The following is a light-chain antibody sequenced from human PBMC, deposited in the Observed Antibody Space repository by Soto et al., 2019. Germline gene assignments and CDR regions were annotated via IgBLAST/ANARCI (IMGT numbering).Light chain of an antibody. CDR3: MQSTLLPPT. J-gene: IGKJ5*01. CDR1: QSLLHITGETF. CDR2: EVS. Sequence: DVVMTQTPLSLSVAPGQPASISCKSSQSLLHITGETFLFWYLQKPGQSPQLLIYEVSTRVSGVRDRFSGSGSGTDFTLEISRVETDDVGIYYCMQSTLLPPTFGQGTRLGIE. V-gene: IGKV2D-29*02.